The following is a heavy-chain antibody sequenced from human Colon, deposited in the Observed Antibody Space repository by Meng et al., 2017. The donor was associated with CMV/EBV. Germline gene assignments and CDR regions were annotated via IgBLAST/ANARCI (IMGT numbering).Heavy chain of an antibody. J-gene: IGHJ4*02. CDR3: ARDWYPGDRRGSFDY. CDR1: EYTFTGYY. D-gene: IGHD3-22*01. V-gene: IGHV1-2*02. Sequence: QVQQVQYGAEGKKPGASVKVPCKASEYTFTGYYMHWVRQAPGQGLEWMGWINPNSGGTNYAQKFQGRVTMTRDTSITTAYMELSRLRSDDTAVYYCARDWYPGDRRGSFDYWGQGTLVTVSS. CDR2: INPNSGGT.